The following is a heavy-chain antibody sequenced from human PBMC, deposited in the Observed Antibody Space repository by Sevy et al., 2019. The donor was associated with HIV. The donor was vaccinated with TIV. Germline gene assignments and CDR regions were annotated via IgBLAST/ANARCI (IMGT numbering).Heavy chain of an antibody. D-gene: IGHD2-2*01. CDR3: ARVAPDGYMDY. J-gene: IGHJ4*02. CDR1: VFTVSSNY. V-gene: IGHV3-53*01. CDR2: IYSVGST. Sequence: GGSLRLSCAASVFTVSSNYKSWVRQAPGKGLEWVSVIYSVGSTYYADSVKGRFTISSDNAKNTLYLQMNSLRAEDTAVYYCARVAPDGYMDYWGQGTLVTVSS.